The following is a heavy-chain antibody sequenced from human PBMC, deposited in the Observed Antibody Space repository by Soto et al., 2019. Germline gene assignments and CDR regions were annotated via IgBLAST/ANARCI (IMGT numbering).Heavy chain of an antibody. Sequence: ASVKVSCKASGYTFTGYYMHWVRQAPGQGLEWMGWINPNSGGTNYAQKFQGWVTMTRDTSISTAYMELSRLRSDDTAVYYCARAPNDYGDYGNFDYWGQGTLVTVSS. CDR2: INPNSGGT. J-gene: IGHJ4*02. CDR3: ARAPNDYGDYGNFDY. D-gene: IGHD4-17*01. CDR1: GYTFTGYY. V-gene: IGHV1-2*04.